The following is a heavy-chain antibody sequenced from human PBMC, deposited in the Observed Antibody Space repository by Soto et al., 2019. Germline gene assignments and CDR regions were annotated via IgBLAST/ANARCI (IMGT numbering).Heavy chain of an antibody. CDR1: GYTFTSYY. J-gene: IGHJ6*02. V-gene: IGHV1-46*01. CDR2: INPSGGST. CDR3: ARGDDYGGNIHYYGMDV. Sequence: ASVKVSCKXSGYTFTSYYMHWVRQAPGQGLEWMGIINPSGGSTSYAQKFQGRVTMTRDTSTSTVYMELSSLRSEDTAVYYCARGDDYGGNIHYYGMDVWGQGTTVTVSS. D-gene: IGHD4-17*01.